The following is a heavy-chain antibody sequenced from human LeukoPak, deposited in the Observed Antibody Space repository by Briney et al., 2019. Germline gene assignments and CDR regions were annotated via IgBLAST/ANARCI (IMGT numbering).Heavy chain of an antibody. V-gene: IGHV1-69*13. Sequence: SVKVSCKASGGTFSSYAISWVRQAPGQGLEWMGGIIPIFGTANYAQKFQGRVTITADESTSTAYMELSSLRSEDTAVYYCASMSSGWAGPYYYYGMDVWGQGTTVTVSS. CDR2: IIPIFGTA. CDR1: GGTFSSYA. J-gene: IGHJ6*02. CDR3: ASMSSGWAGPYYYYGMDV. D-gene: IGHD6-19*01.